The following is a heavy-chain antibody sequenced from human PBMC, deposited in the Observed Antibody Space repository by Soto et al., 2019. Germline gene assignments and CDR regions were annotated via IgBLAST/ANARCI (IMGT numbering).Heavy chain of an antibody. CDR1: GFTFSSYS. Sequence: VGSLRLSCAASGFTFSSYSMNWVRQAPGKGLEWVSSISSSSSYIYYADSVKGRFTISRDNAKNSLYLQMNSLRAEDTAVYYCARETYYDFWSGYSGPDVWGQGTTVTVS. D-gene: IGHD3-3*01. J-gene: IGHJ6*02. V-gene: IGHV3-21*01. CDR3: ARETYYDFWSGYSGPDV. CDR2: ISSSSSYI.